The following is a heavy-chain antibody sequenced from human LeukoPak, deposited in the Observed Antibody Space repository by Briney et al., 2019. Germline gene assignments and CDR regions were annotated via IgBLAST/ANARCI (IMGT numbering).Heavy chain of an antibody. CDR1: GGSISSSSYY. CDR3: ARLPLGYYDSIPLFDY. J-gene: IGHJ4*02. V-gene: IGHV4-39*01. Sequence: SETLSLTCTVSGGSISSSSYYWGWIRQPPGKGLEWIGSIYYSGSTYYNPSLKSRVTISVDTSKNQFSLKLSPVTAADTAVYYCARLPLGYYDSIPLFDYWGQGTLVTVSS. D-gene: IGHD3-22*01. CDR2: IYYSGST.